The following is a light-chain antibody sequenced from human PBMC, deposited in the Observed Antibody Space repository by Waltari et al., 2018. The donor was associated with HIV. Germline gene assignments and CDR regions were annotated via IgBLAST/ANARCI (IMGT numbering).Light chain of an antibody. Sequence: QSVLTQPPSASGTPGQRVTISCSGRNSNVGSNSVNWYRQVPGTAPKVLIYNNNQRPSWVPDRFSGSKSGHTASLAISGLRAEDEADYYCAVWDDSVSGEVVFGGGTKLTVL. CDR3: AVWDDSVSGEVV. CDR1: NSNVGSNS. CDR2: NNN. V-gene: IGLV1-44*01. J-gene: IGLJ2*01.